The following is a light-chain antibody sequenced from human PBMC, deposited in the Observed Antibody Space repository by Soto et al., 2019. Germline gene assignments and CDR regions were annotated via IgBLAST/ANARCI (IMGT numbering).Light chain of an antibody. CDR1: QTVRNNY. Sequence: EIVKSQSPSTLSGSPGETATLACRSSQTVRNNYLAWYQQKPGQAHRLMIYDAYSRATGIKDRFSGGGSGTDFTLTIRRMEPEDFAVYYCKQFSSYQLTLGEGKKLDIK. V-gene: IGKV3-20*01. J-gene: IGKJ4*01. CDR3: KQFSSYQLT. CDR2: DAY.